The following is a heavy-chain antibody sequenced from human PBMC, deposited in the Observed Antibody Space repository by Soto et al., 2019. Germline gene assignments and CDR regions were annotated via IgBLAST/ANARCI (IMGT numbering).Heavy chain of an antibody. J-gene: IGHJ6*02. D-gene: IGHD3-10*01. CDR3: ARDRPWDYYGSGSYPHYYYGMDV. CDR1: GGTFSSYT. V-gene: IGHV1-69*08. Sequence: QVQLVQSGAEVKKPGSSVKVSCKASGGTFSSYTISWVRQAPGQGLEWMGRIIPILGIANYAQKFQGRVTITADKSTCTAYMELSSLISEDTAVYYCARDRPWDYYGSGSYPHYYYGMDVWGQGTTVTVSS. CDR2: IIPILGIA.